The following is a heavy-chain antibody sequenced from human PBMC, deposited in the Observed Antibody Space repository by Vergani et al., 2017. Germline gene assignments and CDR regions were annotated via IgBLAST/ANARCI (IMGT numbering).Heavy chain of an antibody. CDR3: ARGDYGILTGYRY. V-gene: IGHV1-46*03. D-gene: IGHD3-9*01. CDR1: GYTFSNYY. J-gene: IGHJ4*02. CDR2: INTSGGHT. Sequence: QVQVVQSGAEVKKSGASVNVFCKISGYTFSNYYMHWVRQAPGQGLEWMGIINTSGGHTNYAQKFQGRVTMTRDTSTSTVYMELSSLRSEDTAIYYCARGDYGILTGYRYWGQGTLVTVSA.